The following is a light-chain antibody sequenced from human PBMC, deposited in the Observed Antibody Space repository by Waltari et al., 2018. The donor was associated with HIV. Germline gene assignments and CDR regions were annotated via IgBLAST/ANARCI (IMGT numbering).Light chain of an antibody. CDR1: QTVNSN. V-gene: IGKV3D-15*01. Sequence: ETVMTQPPVTRSVSAGERVTLSCSASQTVNSNVAWYQLKLGQPPRRLFYDASTRATGTPAMFSVSGSGTEFTLSVSSLQPDDFAVYYCQPYDNWLGTFGPGTKV. J-gene: IGKJ3*01. CDR3: QPYDNWLGT. CDR2: DAS.